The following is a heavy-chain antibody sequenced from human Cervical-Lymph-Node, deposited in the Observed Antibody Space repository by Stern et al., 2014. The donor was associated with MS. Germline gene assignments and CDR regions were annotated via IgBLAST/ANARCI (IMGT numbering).Heavy chain of an antibody. CDR2: ISPVDSET. Sequence: EVQLVESGAEVKKPGQSLKISCKGSGYSFTNSWIGWVRQMPGKGLELMGIISPVDSETSYSPSFQGQVTISGDKSTNTAYVQWTSLEASDTAMYYCARQGCATTSCHTIDSWGQGTLITVSS. CDR1: GYSFTNSW. J-gene: IGHJ4*02. CDR3: ARQGCATTSCHTIDS. V-gene: IGHV5-51*01. D-gene: IGHD2-2*02.